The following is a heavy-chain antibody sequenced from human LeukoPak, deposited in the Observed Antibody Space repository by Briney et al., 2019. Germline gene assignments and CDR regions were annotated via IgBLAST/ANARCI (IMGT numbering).Heavy chain of an antibody. D-gene: IGHD6-6*01. J-gene: IGHJ4*02. CDR3: ARTAARRFDY. CDR1: GYTFPSYF. V-gene: IGHV1-46*01. CDR2: INPTGGST. Sequence: ASVTVSCKASGYTFPSYFMHWVRQAPGQGLEWMGIINPTGGSTTYAQKFQGRVTMTRDTSTSTVYMELSGLRSDDTAVYYCARTAARRFDYWGQGTLVTVSS.